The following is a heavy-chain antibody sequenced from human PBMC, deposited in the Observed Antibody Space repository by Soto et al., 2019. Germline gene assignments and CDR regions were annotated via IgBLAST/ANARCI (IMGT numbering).Heavy chain of an antibody. D-gene: IGHD3-16*01. V-gene: IGHV3-33*01. Sequence: QVQLVESGGGVIQPGRSLRLSCKASGFTFSDFGMHWVRQAPGKGLEWVSAIWYDGSYQYYADPVRGRFTTSRDNSNNTLFLQMNSLRVEDTAVYYCARDRLITYGAKIAPDHWGQGALVTVSS. CDR1: GFTFSDFG. J-gene: IGHJ5*02. CDR3: ARDRLITYGAKIAPDH. CDR2: IWYDGSYQ.